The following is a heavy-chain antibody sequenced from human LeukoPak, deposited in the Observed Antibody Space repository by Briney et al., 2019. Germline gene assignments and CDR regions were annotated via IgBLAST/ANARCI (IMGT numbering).Heavy chain of an antibody. V-gene: IGHV4-31*03. CDR3: ARDSEGDGGNDY. D-gene: IGHD4-23*01. Sequence: NPSETLSLTCTVSGRSISSGGYYWSWIRQHPGKGLEWIGYIYYSGSTYYNPSLKSRVTISVDTSKNQFSLKLSSVTAADTAVYYCARDSEGDGGNDYWGQGTLVTVSS. CDR2: IYYSGST. J-gene: IGHJ4*02. CDR1: GRSISSGGYY.